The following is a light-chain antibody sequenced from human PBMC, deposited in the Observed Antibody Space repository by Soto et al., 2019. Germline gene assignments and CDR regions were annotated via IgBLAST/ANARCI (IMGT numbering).Light chain of an antibody. CDR2: GNS. CDR1: SSNIGAGYD. Sequence: QSVLTQPPSVSGAPGQRVTISCTKSSSNIGAGYDVHWYQQLPGTAPNLLIYGNSNRPSAVPDRFSGSKSGTSASLAITGLQAEDEADYYCRSYDSSLSGPVVFGGGTKLTVL. J-gene: IGLJ2*01. CDR3: RSYDSSLSGPVV. V-gene: IGLV1-40*01.